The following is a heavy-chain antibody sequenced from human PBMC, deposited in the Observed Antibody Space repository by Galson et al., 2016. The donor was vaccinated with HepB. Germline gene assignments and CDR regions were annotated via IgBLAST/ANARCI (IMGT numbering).Heavy chain of an antibody. D-gene: IGHD5-12*01. CDR3: ARVPRYGAHDYYGTDV. Sequence: SETLSLTCDVYGGSLSGNFWSWIRQPPGKGLEWIGEISHSGGTNYNPSLKSRVTISLDTSKSQISLKVTSVTAADTAVYYCARVPRYGAHDYYGTDVWGQGTTVTVSS. V-gene: IGHV4-34*01. J-gene: IGHJ6*02. CDR2: ISHSGGT. CDR1: GGSLSGNF.